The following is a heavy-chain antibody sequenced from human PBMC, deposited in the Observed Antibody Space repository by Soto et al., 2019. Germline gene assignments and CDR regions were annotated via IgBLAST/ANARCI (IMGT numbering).Heavy chain of an antibody. CDR2: INHSGNT. CDR3: ARGLHGMDV. J-gene: IGHJ6*02. CDR1: GGSFSGYY. V-gene: IGHV4-34*01. Sequence: SETLSLTCDVYGGSFSGYYWSWIRQPPGKGLEWIGEINHSGNTNHNPSLESRVTISVDTSKNQFSLRLSSVTAADTAVYYCARGLHGMDVWGQGTTVTVSS.